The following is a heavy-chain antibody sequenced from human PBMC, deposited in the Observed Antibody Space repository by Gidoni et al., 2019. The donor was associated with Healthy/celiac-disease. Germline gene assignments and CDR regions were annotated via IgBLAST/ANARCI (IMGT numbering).Heavy chain of an antibody. CDR1: GFTFSSYG. D-gene: IGHD6-19*01. V-gene: IGHV3-33*01. CDR3: ARGTALGSSPVAGFDY. CDR2: IWYDGSNK. Sequence: QVQLVESGGGVVQPGRSLRLSCAASGFTFSSYGMHWVRQAPGKGLEWVAVIWYDGSNKYYADSVKGRFTISRDNSKNTLYLQMNSLRADDTAVYYCARGTALGSSPVAGFDYWGQGTLVTVSS. J-gene: IGHJ4*02.